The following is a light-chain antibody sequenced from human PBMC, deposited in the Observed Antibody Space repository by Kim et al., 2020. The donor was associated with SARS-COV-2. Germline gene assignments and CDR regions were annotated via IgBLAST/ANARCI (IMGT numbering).Light chain of an antibody. CDR2: YNN. Sequence: GQSVTVSCSGTSSNIGINTVIWYHQLPGTAPKLLIYYNNHRPSWVPRQFSCSKSGTSVSLLISGLQSDDEADYFCAAWDETLKSWVFGGGTKVTVL. J-gene: IGLJ3*02. V-gene: IGLV1-44*01. CDR1: SSNIGINT. CDR3: AAWDETLKSWV.